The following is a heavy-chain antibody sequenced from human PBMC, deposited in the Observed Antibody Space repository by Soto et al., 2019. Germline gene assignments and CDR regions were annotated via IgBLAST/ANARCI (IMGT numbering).Heavy chain of an antibody. CDR2: FIGIFGRP. CDR1: GGTFKNYA. D-gene: IGHD1-1*01. CDR3: ANSYVGDTTTKGCFYDKGMDG. V-gene: IGHV1-69*01. J-gene: IGHJ6*02. Sequence: QVQLVQSGAEVKKPGSSVKVSCKASGGTFKNYAISWVRQAPGQGLDWMGGFIGIFGRPNYAQEFQGRVTISADESTSTVYMELSSLRSEDTAMYYCANSYVGDTTTKGCFYDKGMDGWGHGTTVIVSS.